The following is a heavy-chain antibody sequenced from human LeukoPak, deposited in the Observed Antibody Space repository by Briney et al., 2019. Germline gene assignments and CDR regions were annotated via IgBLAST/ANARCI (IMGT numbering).Heavy chain of an antibody. D-gene: IGHD6-13*01. CDR2: ISYDGSNK. CDR1: GXTFSSYG. V-gene: IGHV3-30*18. J-gene: IGHJ4*02. CDR3: AKSGIEAAGSLVYFDY. Sequence: PGRSLRLSCAASGXTFSSYGMHWVRQAPGKGLECVAVISYDGSNKYYTGSVKGRFTISRDNSKNTLYLQMNSLRAEDTAVYYCAKSGIEAAGSLVYFDYWGQGTLVTASS.